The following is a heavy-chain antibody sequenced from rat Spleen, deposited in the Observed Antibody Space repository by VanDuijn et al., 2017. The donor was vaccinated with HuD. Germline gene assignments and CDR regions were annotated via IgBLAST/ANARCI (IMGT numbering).Heavy chain of an antibody. CDR3: ARYRNSMGLFDY. D-gene: IGHD1-7*01. Sequence: EVQLQESGPGLVKPSQSLSLTCSVTAYSINSNYWGWFRKFPGNKVEWMGYITYSGGTRYNPSLKSRISITRDTSKNQFFLQLTSVTTEDTATYYCARYRNSMGLFDYWGQGLMVTVSS. CDR1: AYSINSNY. J-gene: IGHJ2*01. CDR2: ITYSGGT. V-gene: IGHV3-1*01.